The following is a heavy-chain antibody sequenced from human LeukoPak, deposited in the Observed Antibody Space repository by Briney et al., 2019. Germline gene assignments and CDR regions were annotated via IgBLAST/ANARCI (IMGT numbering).Heavy chain of an antibody. CDR2: INPNNGGT. CDR3: AGEDNSSGYRPFDI. J-gene: IGHJ3*02. V-gene: IGHV1-2*06. Sequence: ASVKVSCKASGGTFSSYAISWVRQAPGQGLEWMGRINPNNGGTNYAQKFQGRVTMTRDMSMSTAYMELSRLRSVDTAVYYCAGEDNSSGYRPFDIWGQGTMVTVPS. CDR1: GGTFSSYA. D-gene: IGHD3-22*01.